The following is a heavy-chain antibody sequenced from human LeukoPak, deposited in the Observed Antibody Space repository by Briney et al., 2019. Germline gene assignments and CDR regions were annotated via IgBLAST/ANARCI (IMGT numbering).Heavy chain of an antibody. CDR2: IYTSGST. CDR3: ARAGEQQLAEYYFDY. Sequence: SETLSLTCTVSGGSISSYYWSWIRQPAGKGLEWIGRIYTSGSTNYNPSLKSRVTMSVDTSKNQFSLKLSSVTAADTAVYYCARAGEQQLAEYYFDYWGQGTLVTVSS. V-gene: IGHV4-4*07. D-gene: IGHD6-13*01. CDR1: GGSISSYY. J-gene: IGHJ4*02.